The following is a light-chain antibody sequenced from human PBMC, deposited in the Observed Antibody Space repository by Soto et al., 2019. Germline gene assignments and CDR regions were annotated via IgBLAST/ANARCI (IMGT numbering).Light chain of an antibody. V-gene: IGKV1-5*01. CDR1: QSISSW. Sequence: DIQMTQSPSTLAATSGDRVTITCRASQSISSWLAWYQHKPGKAPKLLIYDASNLDSGVPSRFSGSGSGTDFTLTINNLQREDFEDYFCQQTYSNLWTFGQGTKVDIK. J-gene: IGKJ1*01. CDR2: DAS. CDR3: QQTYSNLWT.